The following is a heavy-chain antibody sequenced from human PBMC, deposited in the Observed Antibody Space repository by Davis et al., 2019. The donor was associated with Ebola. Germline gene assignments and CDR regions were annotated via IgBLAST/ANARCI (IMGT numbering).Heavy chain of an antibody. D-gene: IGHD6-19*01. J-gene: IGHJ3*02. V-gene: IGHV5-51*01. CDR2: IYPDDSDT. CDR3: ALLPYRSTWNDGFDI. Sequence: GGSLRLSCKASGYSFSTYWIGWVRQMPGKGLEWMGIIYPDDSDTMYSPSFEGQISISADRSINTAYLQWSSLKASDTAMYYCALLPYRSTWNDGFDIWGQGTMVTVSS. CDR1: GYSFSTYW.